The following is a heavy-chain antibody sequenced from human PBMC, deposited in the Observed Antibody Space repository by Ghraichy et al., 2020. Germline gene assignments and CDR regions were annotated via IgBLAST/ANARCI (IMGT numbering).Heavy chain of an antibody. CDR2: VSSESTTI. D-gene: IGHD6-6*01. J-gene: IGHJ4*02. CDR1: GFTFSSYS. V-gene: IGHV3-48*01. CDR3: ASELAYSSS. Sequence: GESLNISCAASGFTFSSYSMNWVRQAPGKGLEWVSYVSSESTTIYYADSVKGRFTISRDNAKNSLYLQMNSLRAEDTAVYYCASELAYSSSWGQGTLVTVSS.